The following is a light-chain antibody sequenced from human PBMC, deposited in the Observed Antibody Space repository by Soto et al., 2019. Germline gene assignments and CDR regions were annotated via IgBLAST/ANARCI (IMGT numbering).Light chain of an antibody. CDR3: MQGIHWPIT. V-gene: IGKV2-30*01. CDR1: QSLVYSDGNTY. Sequence: EVVMTQSPLSLPVTLGQPASISCRSRQSLVYSDGNTYLSWFQQRPGQSPQRLIYMGSNRDSGVPDRFSGSGSGTDFTLTISRVEAEDVGVYYCMQGIHWPITFGQGTRLEIK. CDR2: MGS. J-gene: IGKJ5*01.